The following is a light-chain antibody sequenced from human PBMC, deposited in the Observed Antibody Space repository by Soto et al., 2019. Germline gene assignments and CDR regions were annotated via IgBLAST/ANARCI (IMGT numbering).Light chain of an antibody. CDR3: QQYNIYPWT. J-gene: IGKJ1*01. CDR1: QSISSW. V-gene: IGKV1-5*01. CDR2: DAS. Sequence: DIKMSLSPSAVSAYVGDRVTITCRASQSISSWLAWYQQKPGKAPKLLIYDASSLESGVPSRFSGSGSGTEFTITISSLQPDDVAPYYCQQYNIYPWTFGQRTKADVK.